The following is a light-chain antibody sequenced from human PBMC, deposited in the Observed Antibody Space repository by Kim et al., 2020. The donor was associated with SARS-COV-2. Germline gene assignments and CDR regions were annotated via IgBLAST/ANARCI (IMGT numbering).Light chain of an antibody. V-gene: IGLV1-47*01. CDR1: SSTIGSNY. CDR2: RNN. CDR3: AAWDDSLSGRV. J-gene: IGLJ2*01. Sequence: GHRVTISFSGSSSTIGSNYVYWYPHLPGTAPKLLIYRNNQRPSGVPDRFSGSKSGTSASLAISGLRSEDEADYYCAAWDDSLSGRVFGGGTQLTVL.